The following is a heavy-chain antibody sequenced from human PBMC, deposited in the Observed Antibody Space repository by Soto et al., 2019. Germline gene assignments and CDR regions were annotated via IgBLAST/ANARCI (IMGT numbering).Heavy chain of an antibody. CDR2: ISGTGGSA. Sequence: PWGSLRLSCAASGLTFINYGMNFFRQAPLKGLEWVGGISGTGGSAYHADSVKGRLTISRDNSKNTLYLQMNSLRAEDTAIYYCVKEGSGWDSRGSFDFWGRGTMVTVSS. V-gene: IGHV3-23*01. D-gene: IGHD6-19*01. CDR1: GLTFINYG. J-gene: IGHJ3*01. CDR3: VKEGSGWDSRGSFDF.